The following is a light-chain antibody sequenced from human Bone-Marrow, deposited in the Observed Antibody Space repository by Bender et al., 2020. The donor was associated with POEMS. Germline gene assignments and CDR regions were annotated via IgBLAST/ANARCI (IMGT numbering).Light chain of an antibody. CDR1: KLGDKY. CDR2: EDT. Sequence: SYELTQPPSVSVSPGQTASITCSGDKLGDKYACWYQQKPGQSPVLVIYEDTKRPSGIPERFSGSNSGNTATLTISGVQAEDEADYYCQSADSSGTFRVFGGGTKLTVL. V-gene: IGLV3-1*01. CDR3: QSADSSGTFRV. J-gene: IGLJ3*02.